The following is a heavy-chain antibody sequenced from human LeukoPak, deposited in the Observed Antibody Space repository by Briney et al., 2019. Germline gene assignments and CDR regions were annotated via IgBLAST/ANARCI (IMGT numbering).Heavy chain of an antibody. V-gene: IGHV5-10-1*01. CDR3: ARGSGWTDY. CDR1: GYSFTNNW. CDR2: INPSDPYT. J-gene: IGHJ4*02. D-gene: IGHD6-19*01. Sequence: GESLKISCKGSGYSFTNNWITWVRQMPGKGLEWMGRINPSDPYTNYSPSFQGHVTISADKSITTACLQSSSLEPSDTAMYYCARGSGWTDYWGQGTLVTVSS.